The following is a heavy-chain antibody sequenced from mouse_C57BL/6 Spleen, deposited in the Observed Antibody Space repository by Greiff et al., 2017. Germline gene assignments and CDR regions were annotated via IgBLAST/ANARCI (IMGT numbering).Heavy chain of an antibody. CDR1: GYTFTSYW. V-gene: IGHV1-7*01. D-gene: IGHD1-1*01. CDR3: ARSGSSYAMDY. CDR2: INPSSGYT. Sequence: QVQLQQPGAELVRPGSSVKLSCKASGYTFTSYWMHWVKQRPGQGLEWIGYINPSSGYTKYNQKFKDKATLTADKSSSTAYMQLSSLTYEDSAVYYCARSGSSYAMDYWGQGTSVTVSS. J-gene: IGHJ4*01.